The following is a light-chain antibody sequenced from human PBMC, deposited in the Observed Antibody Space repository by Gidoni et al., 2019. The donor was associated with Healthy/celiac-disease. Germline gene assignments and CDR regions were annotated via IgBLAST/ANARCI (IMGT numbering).Light chain of an antibody. J-gene: IGKJ1*01. CDR1: QSVSSSY. CDR2: GAS. V-gene: IGKV3-20*01. CDR3: QQYGSSLWT. Sequence: EIVLTQSPGTRSLSPGERATLSCRASQSVSSSYLAWYQQKPGQAPRLLIYGASSRATGIPDRFSGSGSGTDFTLTISRLEPEAFAVYYCQQYGSSLWTFXQXTKVEIK.